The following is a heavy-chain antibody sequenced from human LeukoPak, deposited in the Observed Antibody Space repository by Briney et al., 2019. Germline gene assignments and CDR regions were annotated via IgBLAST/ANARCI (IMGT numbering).Heavy chain of an antibody. D-gene: IGHD3-9*01. Sequence: PGGSLRLSCATSGFTFSSYTIHWVRQAPGKGLEWVAVISYDGINKYYADSVKGRFTISRDSSKNTLYLQMNSPRAEDTAVYYCARDGPYYDVLTGYPPFDYWGQGTLVTVSS. CDR2: ISYDGINK. CDR3: ARDGPYYDVLTGYPPFDY. CDR1: GFTFSSYT. V-gene: IGHV3-30-3*01. J-gene: IGHJ4*02.